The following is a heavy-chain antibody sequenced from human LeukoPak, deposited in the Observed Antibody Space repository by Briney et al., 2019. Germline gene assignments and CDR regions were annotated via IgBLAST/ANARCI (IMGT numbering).Heavy chain of an antibody. D-gene: IGHD3-10*01. Sequence: PGGSLRLSCAASGFNFGSYSMTWVRQAPGKGLEWVSVMSADSATTFYADSVKGRFTISRDNAKNTVFLQMSSLRAEDTALYYCAKGPMVRVLIWGQGTMVTVSS. J-gene: IGHJ3*02. CDR3: AKGPMVRVLI. CDR1: GFNFGSYS. CDR2: MSADSATT. V-gene: IGHV3-23*01.